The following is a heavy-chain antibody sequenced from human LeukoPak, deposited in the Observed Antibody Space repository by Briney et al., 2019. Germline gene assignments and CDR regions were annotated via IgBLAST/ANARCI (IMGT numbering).Heavy chain of an antibody. D-gene: IGHD3-10*01. CDR2: ISYSGST. CDR3: ARTLRGLIYWFDP. Sequence: SETLSLTCTVSGGSISSYYWSWIRQPPGKRLEWIGYISYSGSTNYNPSLKSRVTMSLDTSKNQFSLKLSSVTAADTAVYYCARTLRGLIYWFDPWGQGTLVTVSS. V-gene: IGHV4-59*01. J-gene: IGHJ5*02. CDR1: GGSISSYY.